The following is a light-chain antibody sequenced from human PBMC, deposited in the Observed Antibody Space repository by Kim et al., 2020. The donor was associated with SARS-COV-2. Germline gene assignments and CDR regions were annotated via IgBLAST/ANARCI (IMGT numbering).Light chain of an antibody. CDR1: KSITRF. J-gene: IGKJ2*03. Sequence: SASGGDRVTIPCRASKSITRFSNWYQQKPGEAPKLLVNTASTLQSGVPSRFSGSGSGTDFTLTINSLQPEDFAVYYCQQSYSSPYSFGQGTKLEI. CDR2: TAS. CDR3: QQSYSSPYS. V-gene: IGKV1-39*01.